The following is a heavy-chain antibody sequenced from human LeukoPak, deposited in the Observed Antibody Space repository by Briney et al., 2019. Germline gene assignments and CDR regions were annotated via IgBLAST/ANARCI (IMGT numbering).Heavy chain of an antibody. Sequence: PGGSLRLSCAASGFTFSNFAMNWVRQAPGKGLEWVSSVSDSGGITYYADSVKGRFTISRDNSKNTLYLQMSSLTAEDTAIYYCAKDRSGYYDTSPDFDYWGQGTLVTVSS. D-gene: IGHD3-3*01. CDR2: VSDSGGIT. V-gene: IGHV3-23*01. CDR1: GFTFSNFA. CDR3: AKDRSGYYDTSPDFDY. J-gene: IGHJ4*02.